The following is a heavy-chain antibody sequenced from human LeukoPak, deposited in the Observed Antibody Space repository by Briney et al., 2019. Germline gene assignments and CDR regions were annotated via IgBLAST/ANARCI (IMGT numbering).Heavy chain of an antibody. Sequence: ASVKVSCKASGYTFTGYYMHCVRQAPGQGPEWMGWINRNNGDTNYAQKFQGRVTMTRDTSIRTDYMELRRLRSAEPAVYYRVRSPLGTAFAGDYWGQRTPVTVSS. CDR1: GYTFTGYY. V-gene: IGHV1-2*02. J-gene: IGHJ4*02. CDR3: VRSPLGTAFAGDY. D-gene: IGHD3-10*01. CDR2: INRNNGDT.